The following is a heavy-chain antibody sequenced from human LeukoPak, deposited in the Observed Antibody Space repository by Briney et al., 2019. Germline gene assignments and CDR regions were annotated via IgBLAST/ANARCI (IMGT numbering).Heavy chain of an antibody. CDR1: GGSISRSTYY. Sequence: SETLSLTCTVSGGSISRSTYYWDWIRQPPGKGLEWIGSIYYSGSTYFNPSLKSRVTISVDTSKKQLSLKLSSVTAADTAVYYCARQDDYNFDYWGQGTLVTVSS. CDR2: IYYSGST. V-gene: IGHV4-39*01. J-gene: IGHJ4*02. D-gene: IGHD5-24*01. CDR3: ARQDDYNFDY.